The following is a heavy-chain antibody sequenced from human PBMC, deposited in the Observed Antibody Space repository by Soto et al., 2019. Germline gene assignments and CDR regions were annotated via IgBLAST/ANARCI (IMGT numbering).Heavy chain of an antibody. CDR2: IIPILGIA. Sequence: SVKVSCKASGGTFSSYTISWVRQAPGQGLDWMGRIIPILGIANYAQKFQGRVTITADKSTSTAYMELSSLRSEDTAVYYCAREKGGYDSFYYYYYYMDVWGKGTTVTVSS. CDR1: GGTFSSYT. V-gene: IGHV1-69*04. J-gene: IGHJ6*03. D-gene: IGHD5-12*01. CDR3: AREKGGYDSFYYYYYYMDV.